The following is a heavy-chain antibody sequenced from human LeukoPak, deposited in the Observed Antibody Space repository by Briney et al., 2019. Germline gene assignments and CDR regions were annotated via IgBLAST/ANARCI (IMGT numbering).Heavy chain of an antibody. J-gene: IGHJ5*02. CDR3: ARTIAAAGRDWFDP. V-gene: IGHV1-2*02. D-gene: IGHD6-13*01. Sequence: ASVKVSCKASGYTFTGYYMHWVRQAPGQGLEWMGWINPNSGGTNYAQKFQGRVTMTRDTSISTAYMELSRLRSDDTAVYYCARTIAAAGRDWFDPRGQGTLVTVSS. CDR1: GYTFTGYY. CDR2: INPNSGGT.